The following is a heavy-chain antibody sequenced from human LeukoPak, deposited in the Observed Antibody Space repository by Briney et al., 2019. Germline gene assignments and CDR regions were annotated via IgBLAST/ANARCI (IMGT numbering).Heavy chain of an antibody. J-gene: IGHJ4*02. CDR1: GFTVSSNY. V-gene: IGHV3-66*01. Sequence: GGSLRLSCAASGFTVSSNYMSWVRQAPGKGLEWVSVIYSGGSTYYADSVKGRFTISRDNSKNTLYLQMNSLRAEDTAVYYCARVRITMVRGVITEFDYWGQGTLVTVSS. CDR3: ARVRITMVRGVITEFDY. D-gene: IGHD3-10*01. CDR2: IYSGGST.